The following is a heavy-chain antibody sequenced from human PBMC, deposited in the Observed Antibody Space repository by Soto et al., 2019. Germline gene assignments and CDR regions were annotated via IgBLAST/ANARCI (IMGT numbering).Heavy chain of an antibody. Sequence: GXSLILSWVVSRITFSSYAMSWVRQAPGRGLEWVSAISSSGGSSYYADSVMGRFTISRDNSKNTLYLQMDSLRAEDTALYYCAKDRHCTATTCYTGGNWFDPWGQGTMVTVS. CDR1: RITFSSYA. V-gene: IGHV3-23*01. CDR2: ISSSGGSS. J-gene: IGHJ5*02. D-gene: IGHD2-2*02. CDR3: AKDRHCTATTCYTGGNWFDP.